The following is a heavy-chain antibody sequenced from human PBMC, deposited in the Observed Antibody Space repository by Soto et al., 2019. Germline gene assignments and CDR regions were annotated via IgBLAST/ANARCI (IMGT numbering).Heavy chain of an antibody. V-gene: IGHV3-23*01. D-gene: IGHD3-22*01. CDR1: GCTFSSYA. CDR2: ISGSGGST. CDR3: AKLPAPTYDSSGYCDY. J-gene: IGHJ4*02. Sequence: PGRSLRLSCAASGCTFSSYAMSWVRHAPGKGLEWVSAISGSGGSTYYADSVKGRFTISRDNSKNTLYLQMNSLRAEDTAVYYCAKLPAPTYDSSGYCDYWGQGTLVTVSS.